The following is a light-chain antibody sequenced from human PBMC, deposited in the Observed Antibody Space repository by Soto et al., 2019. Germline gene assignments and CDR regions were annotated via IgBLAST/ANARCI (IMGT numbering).Light chain of an antibody. CDR1: QSVLYASTKRNN. Sequence: DIVMTQSPDSLAVSLGERATTNCKSSQSVLYASTKRNNLAWYQQRPGQPPRLLIYWASTRESGVPDRFSGSGSGTDFTLTITSLQAEDVAVYYCQQYESTPPTFGQGTKLEIK. J-gene: IGKJ2*01. V-gene: IGKV4-1*01. CDR3: QQYESTPPT. CDR2: WAS.